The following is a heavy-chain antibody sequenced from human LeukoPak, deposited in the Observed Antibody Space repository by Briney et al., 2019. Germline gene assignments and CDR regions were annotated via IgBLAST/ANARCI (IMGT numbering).Heavy chain of an antibody. D-gene: IGHD3-22*01. V-gene: IGHV1-8*01. J-gene: IGHJ1*01. CDR2: MNPNSGNT. CDR3: ARGVRDRSGREYFQH. CDR1: GYTFTSYD. Sequence: ASVKVSCKASGYTFTSYDINWVRQATGQGFEWMGWMNPNSGNTGYAQKFQGRVTMTRNTSINTAYMELSSLRSEDTAVFYCARGVRDRSGREYFQHWGQGTLVTVSS.